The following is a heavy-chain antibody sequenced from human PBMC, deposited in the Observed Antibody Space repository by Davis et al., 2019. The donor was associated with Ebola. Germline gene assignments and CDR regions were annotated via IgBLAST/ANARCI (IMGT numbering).Heavy chain of an antibody. V-gene: IGHV3-23*01. CDR3: VLRDERALGY. Sequence: GESLKISCAASGFTFSSYAMSWVRQAPGKGLEWVSAISGSGGSTYYADSVKGRFTISRDTSKSTLYLQMNSLGAEDTAVYYCVLRDERALGYWGQGTLVTVSS. CDR1: GFTFSSYA. CDR2: ISGSGGST. D-gene: IGHD5/OR15-5a*01. J-gene: IGHJ4*02.